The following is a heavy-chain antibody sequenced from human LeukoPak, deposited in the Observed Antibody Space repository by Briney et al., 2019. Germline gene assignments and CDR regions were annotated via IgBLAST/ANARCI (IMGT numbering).Heavy chain of an antibody. CDR1: GYSFSNFW. CDR3: ARQIEYSTSSGYNCFMDV. Sequence: GESLKISCKASGYSFSNFWIGWVRQMPGKGLEWMGIIYPGDSDTRYNPSFQGQVTFSADKSIRTAYLQWTVLKASDTAMYYCARQIEYSTSSGYNCFMDVWGKGTTVTVSS. J-gene: IGHJ6*03. D-gene: IGHD6-6*01. V-gene: IGHV5-51*01. CDR2: IYPGDSDT.